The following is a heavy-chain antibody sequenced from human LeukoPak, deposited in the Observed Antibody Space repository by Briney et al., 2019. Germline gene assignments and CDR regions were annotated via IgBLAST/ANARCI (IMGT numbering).Heavy chain of an antibody. Sequence: GASVKVSCKASGYTFTTYYIHWVRQAPGQGLEWMGIINPSGGSTTYAQKFQGRITMTRDTSTSTVYMELSSLRSEDMAVYYCALSIPATGYYFDYWGQGTLVTVS. V-gene: IGHV1-46*01. CDR3: ALSIPATGYYFDY. J-gene: IGHJ4*02. CDR2: INPSGGST. D-gene: IGHD6-13*01. CDR1: GYTFTTYY.